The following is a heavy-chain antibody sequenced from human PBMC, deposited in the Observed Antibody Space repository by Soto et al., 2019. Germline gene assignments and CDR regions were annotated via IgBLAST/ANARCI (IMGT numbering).Heavy chain of an antibody. V-gene: IGHV3-74*01. Sequence: GGSLRLSCEVSGFTFSSYWMHWVRQAPGKGPVWVSRIKGDGSSTSYADSVQGRFTISRDNTKNTLYLQMNSLRAEDTAMYHCARGGTPRAYDIWGQGTMVTVSS. J-gene: IGHJ3*02. CDR1: GFTFSSYW. CDR3: ARGGTPRAYDI. CDR2: IKGDGSST. D-gene: IGHD2-15*01.